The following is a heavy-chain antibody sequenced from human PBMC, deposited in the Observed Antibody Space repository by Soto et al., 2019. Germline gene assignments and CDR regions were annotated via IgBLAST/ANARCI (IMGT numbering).Heavy chain of an antibody. D-gene: IGHD1-1*01. CDR1: GYSFSTYA. CDR2: INGGTGQT. V-gene: IGHV1-3*01. Sequence: ASVKVSCRASGYSFSTYAMHWVRQAPGQSLEWMGWINGGTGQTKFSQRFQDRITITRDTSASTAYMELSSLRSEDTAVYYCARGKGMEENYYYYGLDIWGQGTTVTVSS. CDR3: ARGKGMEENYYYYGLDI. J-gene: IGHJ6*02.